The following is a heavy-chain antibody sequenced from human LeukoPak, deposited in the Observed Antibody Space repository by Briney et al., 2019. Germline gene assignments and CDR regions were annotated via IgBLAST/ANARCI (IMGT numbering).Heavy chain of an antibody. J-gene: IGHJ4*02. CDR3: ARGGASDSSGYLFVD. Sequence: SETLSLTCSVSGGSISNYYWTWIRQSPGKGLEWIGFVYSTGITKYNPSLESRVTISLDTSKNQFSLKLSSVTAADTAVYYCARGGASDSSGYLFVDWGQGTLVTVSS. CDR2: VYSTGIT. D-gene: IGHD3-22*01. CDR1: GGSISNYY. V-gene: IGHV4-59*12.